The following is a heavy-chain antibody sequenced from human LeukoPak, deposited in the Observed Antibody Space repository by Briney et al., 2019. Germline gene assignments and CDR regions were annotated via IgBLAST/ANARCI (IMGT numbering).Heavy chain of an antibody. CDR3: ARRYSVNWFDS. CDR1: GYTFTNFY. V-gene: IGHV1-46*01. J-gene: IGHJ5*01. D-gene: IGHD5-12*01. Sequence: ASVKVSCKASGYTFTNFYIYWVRQAPRQGLEWMGIINPSGGSTRYAQTFQGRITLTRDTSKSTVYMELSSLRSEDTAVYYCARRYSVNWFDSWGQGTLVTVSS. CDR2: INPSGGST.